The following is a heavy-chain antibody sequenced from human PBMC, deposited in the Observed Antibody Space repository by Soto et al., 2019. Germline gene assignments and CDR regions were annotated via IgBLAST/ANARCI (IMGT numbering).Heavy chain of an antibody. CDR3: ARRGATLDY. CDR2: IYYSGST. D-gene: IGHD2-15*01. CDR1: GGSISSSSYY. V-gene: IGHV4-39*01. Sequence: SETLSLTCTVSGGSISSSSYYWGWIRQPPGKGLEWIGSIYYSGSTYYNPSLKSRVTISVDTSKNQFSLKLSSVTAADTAVYYCARRGATLDYWGQGTLVTVS. J-gene: IGHJ4*02.